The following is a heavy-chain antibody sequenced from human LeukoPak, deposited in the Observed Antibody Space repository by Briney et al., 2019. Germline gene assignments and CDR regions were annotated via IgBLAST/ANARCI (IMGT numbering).Heavy chain of an antibody. D-gene: IGHD3-3*01. J-gene: IGHJ4*02. V-gene: IGHV1-18*01. Sequence: ASVKLSCKTSGYTFTDFGMSWVRQAPGQGLEWMGWISAYSGGTNYAHNHQGRVTMTTDTSTSTAYMELRSLRSDDTAMYYCARGRPSDFWGQGTLVTVSS. CDR1: GYTFTDFG. CDR2: ISAYSGGT. CDR3: ARGRPSDF.